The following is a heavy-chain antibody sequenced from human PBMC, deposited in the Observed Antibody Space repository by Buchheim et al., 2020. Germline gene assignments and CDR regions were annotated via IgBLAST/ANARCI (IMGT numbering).Heavy chain of an antibody. CDR3: ARVPRKSLIAARHRAYYFDY. CDR1: GGSFSGYY. CDR2: INHSGST. V-gene: IGHV4-34*01. D-gene: IGHD6-6*01. J-gene: IGHJ4*02. Sequence: QVQLQQWGAGLLKPSETLSLTCAVYGGSFSGYYWSWIRQPPGKGLEWIGEINHSGSTNYNPSLKSRVTISVDTSKTQFSLKLSSVTAADTAVYYCARVPRKSLIAARHRAYYFDYWGQGTL.